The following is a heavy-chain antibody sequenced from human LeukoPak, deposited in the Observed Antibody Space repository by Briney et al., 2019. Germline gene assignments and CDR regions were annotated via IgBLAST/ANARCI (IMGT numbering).Heavy chain of an antibody. CDR1: GYTFTSYY. D-gene: IGHD1-7*01. Sequence: ASVKVSCKASGYTFTSYYMHWVRQAPGQGLEWMGIINPSGGSTSHAQKFQGRVTMTRDMSTSTVYMELSSLRSEDTAVYYCARDSREGITGTLRALDYWGQGTLVTVSS. J-gene: IGHJ4*02. V-gene: IGHV1-46*01. CDR2: INPSGGST. CDR3: ARDSREGITGTLRALDY.